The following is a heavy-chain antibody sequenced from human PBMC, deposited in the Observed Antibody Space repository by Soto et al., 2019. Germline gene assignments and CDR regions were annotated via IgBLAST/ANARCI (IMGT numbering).Heavy chain of an antibody. Sequence: QVQLQESGPGLVKPSETLSLTCTVSGGSISSYYWSWIRQPPGKGLEWIGYIYYSGSTNYNPSLKSRVTISVDTSKNQFSLKLSSVTAADTAVYYCARANSVVTPTYNWFDPRGQGTLVTVSS. V-gene: IGHV4-59*01. CDR3: ARANSVVTPTYNWFDP. J-gene: IGHJ5*02. CDR2: IYYSGST. CDR1: GGSISSYY. D-gene: IGHD2-21*02.